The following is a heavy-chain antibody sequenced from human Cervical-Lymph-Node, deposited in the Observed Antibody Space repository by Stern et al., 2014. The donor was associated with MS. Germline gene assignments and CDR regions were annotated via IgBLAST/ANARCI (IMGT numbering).Heavy chain of an antibody. CDR1: GYTFTSYW. Sequence: MQLVQSGPEVKRPGESLKISCQASGYTFTSYWIGWVSQMPGKGMEWIAIILPGVYNIRYSPSFQGQDPISADKSGSTAYLQWNNLKASDTAIYYCARQRYFDYWGQGTLVTVSS. V-gene: IGHV5-51*01. CDR2: ILPGVYNI. CDR3: ARQRYFDY. J-gene: IGHJ4*02.